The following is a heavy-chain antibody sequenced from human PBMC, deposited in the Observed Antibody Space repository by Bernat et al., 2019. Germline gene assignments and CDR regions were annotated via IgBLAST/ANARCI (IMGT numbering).Heavy chain of an antibody. CDR3: AGRTALWENYWFDP. CDR1: GGSISSSSYY. CDR2: IDYSGST. Sequence: QLQLQESGPGLVKPSETLSLTCTVSGGSISSSSYYWGWIRQPPGKGLEWIGSIDYSGSTYYNPSLKSRVTISVDTSKNQFSMKLSAVTAVDTAVYYCAGRTALWENYWFDPWGQGTLVTVSS. V-gene: IGHV4-39*01. J-gene: IGHJ5*02. D-gene: IGHD1-26*01.